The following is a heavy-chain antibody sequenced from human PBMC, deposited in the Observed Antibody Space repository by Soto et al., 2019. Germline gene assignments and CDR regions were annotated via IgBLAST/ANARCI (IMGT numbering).Heavy chain of an antibody. CDR2: ISPYNGDT. CDR3: ARTPRAQMIVLEAATRFDY. V-gene: IGHV1-18*04. Sequence: ASGKVCYKASGYPFTTYGVNLVRQAPGQGLEWMGWISPYNGDTNYAQNFQGRVTLTTDTSTSTAYMELRSLTSDDTAVYYCARTPRAQMIVLEAATRFDYWGQGTMVTVSS. CDR1: GYPFTTYG. J-gene: IGHJ4*02. D-gene: IGHD2-15*01.